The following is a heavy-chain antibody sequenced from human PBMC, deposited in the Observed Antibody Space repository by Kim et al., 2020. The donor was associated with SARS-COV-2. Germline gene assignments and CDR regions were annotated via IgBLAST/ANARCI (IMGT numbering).Heavy chain of an antibody. CDR2: IYTSGST. V-gene: IGHV4-61*02. J-gene: IGHJ6*02. D-gene: IGHD6-13*01. CDR3: ARAEEQHPPMYYYYGMDV. Sequence: SETLSLTCTVSGGSISSGSYYWSWIRQPAGKGLEWIGRIYTSGSTNYNPSLKSRVTISVDTSKNQFSLKLSSVTAADTAVYYCARAEEQHPPMYYYYGMDVWGQGTTVTVSS. CDR1: GGSISSGSYY.